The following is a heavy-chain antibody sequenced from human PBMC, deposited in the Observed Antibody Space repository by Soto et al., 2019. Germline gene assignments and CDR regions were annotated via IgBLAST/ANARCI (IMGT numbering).Heavy chain of an antibody. Sequence: RLSCTASGFTFGDYAMSWFRQAPGKGLEWVGFIRSKAYGGTTEYAASVKGRFTISRDDSKSIAYLQMNSLKTEDTAVYYCTRVKTSGYYYYYGMDVWGQGTTVTVSS. J-gene: IGHJ6*02. CDR1: GFTFGDYA. D-gene: IGHD1-26*01. CDR3: TRVKTSGYYYYYGMDV. CDR2: IRSKAYGGTT. V-gene: IGHV3-49*03.